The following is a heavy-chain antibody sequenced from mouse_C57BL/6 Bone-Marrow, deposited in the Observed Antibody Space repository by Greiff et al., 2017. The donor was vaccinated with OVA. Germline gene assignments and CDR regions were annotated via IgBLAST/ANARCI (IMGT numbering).Heavy chain of an antibody. CDR3: ARDGRSYGYFEV. CDR2: IDPEDGDT. V-gene: IGHV14-2*01. J-gene: IGHJ1*03. Sequence: EVQLQQSGAELVKPGASVKLSCTASGFNIKDYYMHWVTQRTEQGLEWIGRIDPEDGDTTYAPKFQGKATITADTSSNTAYLQLSSRTSEDTAVYYCARDGRSYGYFEVWGTGTTVTVSS. CDR1: GFNIKDYY.